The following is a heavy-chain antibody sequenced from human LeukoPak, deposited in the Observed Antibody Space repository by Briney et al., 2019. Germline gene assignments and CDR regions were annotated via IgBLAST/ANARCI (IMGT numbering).Heavy chain of an antibody. CDR3: AREDDYGVRDASDI. V-gene: IGHV4-61*01. D-gene: IGHD5-12*01. CDR2: IYYSGST. J-gene: IGHJ3*02. Sequence: SETLSLTCTVSGGSVSSSSYYWSWIRQPPGKRLEWIGYIYYSGSTNYNPSLKSRVTISVDTSKNQFSLKLSSVTAADTAVYYCAREDDYGVRDASDIWGQGTMVTVSS. CDR1: GGSVSSSSYY.